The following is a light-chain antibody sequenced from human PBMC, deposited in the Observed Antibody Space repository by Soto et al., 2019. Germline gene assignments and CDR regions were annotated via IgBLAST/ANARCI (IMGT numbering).Light chain of an antibody. CDR3: QSYDSSHVV. J-gene: IGLJ2*01. Sequence: QTVVTQPASVSGAPGQRVTISCTGSSSNIGAGYDVHWYQQLPGTAPKLIIYGNSNRPSGVPDRFSGSKSGTSASLAITGLQAEDEADYYCQSYDSSHVVFGGGTKLTVL. CDR2: GNS. V-gene: IGLV1-40*01. CDR1: SSNIGAGYD.